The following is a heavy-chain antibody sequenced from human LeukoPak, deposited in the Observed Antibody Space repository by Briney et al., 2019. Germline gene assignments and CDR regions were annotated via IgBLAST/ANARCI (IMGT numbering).Heavy chain of an antibody. CDR2: IYYSGST. D-gene: IGHD2-15*01. J-gene: IGHJ5*02. Sequence: PSETLSLTCTVSGGSISSYHWSWIRQPPGKGLEWIGYIYYSGSTNYNPSLKSRVTISVDTSKNQFSLKLSSVTAADTAVYYCARGVAATKVPWFDPWGQGTLVTVSS. V-gene: IGHV4-59*01. CDR3: ARGVAATKVPWFDP. CDR1: GGSISSYH.